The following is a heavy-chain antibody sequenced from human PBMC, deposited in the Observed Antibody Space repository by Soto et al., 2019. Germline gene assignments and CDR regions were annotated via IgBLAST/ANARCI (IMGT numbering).Heavy chain of an antibody. D-gene: IGHD4-17*01. CDR2: VYYSGTT. V-gene: IGHV4-61*01. CDR3: ARTTAVPNTLRSRYFFDY. CDR1: GGSVSDKTYY. Sequence: TLSLTCSVSGGSVSDKTYYWSWIRHAPGKRLEWIGYVYYSGTTNYNPSLKSRVTISVDLSKNRFSLRLSSVTTADTALYYCARTTAVPNTLRSRYFFDYWGQGTLVTVSS. J-gene: IGHJ4*02.